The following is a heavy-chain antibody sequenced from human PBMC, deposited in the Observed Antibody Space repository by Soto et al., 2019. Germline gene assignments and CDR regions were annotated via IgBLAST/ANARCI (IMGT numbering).Heavy chain of an antibody. CDR2: ISSSSSTI. J-gene: IGHJ6*03. D-gene: IGHD3-10*01. CDR1: GFTFSSYS. CDR3: ARSHGSGNYYYYYMDV. Sequence: GGSLRLSCAASGFTFSSYSMNWVRQAPGKGLEWVSYISSSSSTIYYADSVKGRFTISRDNAKNSLYLQMNSLRAEDTAVYYCARSHGSGNYYYYYMDVWGKGTTVTVSS. V-gene: IGHV3-48*01.